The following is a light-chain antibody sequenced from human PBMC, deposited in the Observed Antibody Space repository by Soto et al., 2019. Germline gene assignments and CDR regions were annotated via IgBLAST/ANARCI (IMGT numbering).Light chain of an antibody. J-gene: IGLJ2*01. CDR2: EGS. V-gene: IGLV2-23*01. CDR1: SSDVGSYNL. Sequence: QSALTQPASVSGSPGQSITISCTGTSSDVGSYNLVSWYQQHPGKAPKLMIYEGSKRPSGLSNRFSGSKSGNTASLTISGLQAEDEADYYCCSYPGSSTSVVFGGGTKLTVL. CDR3: CSYPGSSTSVV.